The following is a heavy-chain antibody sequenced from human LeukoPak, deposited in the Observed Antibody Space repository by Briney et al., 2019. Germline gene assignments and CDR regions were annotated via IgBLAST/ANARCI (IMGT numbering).Heavy chain of an antibody. V-gene: IGHV4-39*01. CDR1: GGSISSSSYY. D-gene: IGHD6-13*01. J-gene: IGHJ4*02. CDR2: IYYSGST. Sequence: PSETLSLTCTVSGGSISSSSYYWGWIRQPPGKGLEWIGSIYYSGSTYYNPSLKSRVTISVDTSKNQFSLKLSSVTAADTAVYYCATLSLIAAAGTWGQGTLVTVPS. CDR3: ATLSLIAAAGT.